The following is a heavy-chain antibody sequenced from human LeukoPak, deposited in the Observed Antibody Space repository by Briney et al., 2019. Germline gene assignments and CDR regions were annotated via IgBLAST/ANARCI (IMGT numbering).Heavy chain of an antibody. D-gene: IGHD1-26*01. CDR2: IYHSGST. V-gene: IGHV4-38-2*01. CDR3: ARGRESGSYYYYYYYMDV. Sequence: SETLSLTCAVSGYSISSGYYWGWIRQHPGKGLEWIGSIYHSGSTYYNPSLKSRVTISVDTSKNQFSLKLSSVTAADTAVYYCARGRESGSYYYYYYYMDVWGKGTTVTVSS. CDR1: GYSISSGYY. J-gene: IGHJ6*03.